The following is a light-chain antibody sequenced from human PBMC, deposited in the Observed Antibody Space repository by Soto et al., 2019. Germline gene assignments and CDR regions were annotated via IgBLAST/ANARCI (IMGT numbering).Light chain of an antibody. V-gene: IGLV4-69*01. CDR1: SGHSSYA. J-gene: IGLJ2*01. CDR3: QTGGTGIHVV. CDR2: LDSDGSH. Sequence: QLVLTQSPSASASLGASVKLTCTLRSGHSSYAIAWHQQQPEKGPRYLMKLDSDGSHTKGDAIPDRFSGSSSGAERYLTISSLQSEDEADYYWQTGGTGIHVVFGGGTKRTVL.